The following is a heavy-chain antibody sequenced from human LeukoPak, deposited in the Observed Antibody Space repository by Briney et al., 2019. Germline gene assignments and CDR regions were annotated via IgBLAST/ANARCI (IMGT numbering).Heavy chain of an antibody. CDR2: IYYSGST. CDR1: GGSISSYY. Sequence: SETLSLTCTVSGGSISSYYWSWIRQPPGKGLEWIGYIYYSGSTNYNPSLKSRVTISVDTSKTQFSLKLSSVTAADTAVYYCARQLERRYYFDYWGQGTLVTVSS. D-gene: IGHD1-1*01. CDR3: ARQLERRYYFDY. J-gene: IGHJ4*02. V-gene: IGHV4-59*01.